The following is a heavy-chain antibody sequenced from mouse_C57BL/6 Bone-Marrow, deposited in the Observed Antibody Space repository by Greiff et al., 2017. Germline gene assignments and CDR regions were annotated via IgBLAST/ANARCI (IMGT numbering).Heavy chain of an antibody. CDR3: AREDYGYGGPFYAMDY. D-gene: IGHD2-2*01. V-gene: IGHV1-61*01. CDR2: IYPSDSET. Sequence: QVQLQQPGAELVRPGSSVKLSCKASGYTFTSYWMDWVKQRPGQGLEWIGNIYPSDSETHYNQKFKDKATLTVDKSSSTAYMQLSSLTSEDSAVYYCAREDYGYGGPFYAMDYWGQGTSVTVSS. J-gene: IGHJ4*01. CDR1: GYTFTSYW.